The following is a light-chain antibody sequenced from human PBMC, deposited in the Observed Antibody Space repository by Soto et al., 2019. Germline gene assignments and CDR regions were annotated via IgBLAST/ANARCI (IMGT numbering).Light chain of an antibody. CDR1: QRISRN. Sequence: EIVMTQSPATLSVSPGERATLSCRASQRISRNLAWYQQKPGQAPRLLIYDASTRATAIPARFSGSGSETEFTLTISRLEPEDFAVYYCQQYDSSPITFGQGTRLEIK. V-gene: IGKV3-15*01. CDR3: QQYDSSPIT. J-gene: IGKJ5*01. CDR2: DAS.